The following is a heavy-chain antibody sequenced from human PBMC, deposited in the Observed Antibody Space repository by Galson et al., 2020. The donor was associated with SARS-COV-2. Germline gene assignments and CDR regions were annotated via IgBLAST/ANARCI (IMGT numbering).Heavy chain of an antibody. J-gene: IGHJ3*02. CDR3: ARLHYGEYAPEAFDI. CDR2: ISHSGGT. CDR1: GTSISSGSYS. Sequence: SQTLSLTCAVSGTSISSGSYSWNWIRQPPGKGLEWIGYISHSGGTYYNPSLKSRVTISGDRSKNQFSLRLSSVTAADTAVYYCARLHYGEYAPEAFDIWGPETRVTV. D-gene: IGHD4-17*01. V-gene: IGHV4-30-2*01.